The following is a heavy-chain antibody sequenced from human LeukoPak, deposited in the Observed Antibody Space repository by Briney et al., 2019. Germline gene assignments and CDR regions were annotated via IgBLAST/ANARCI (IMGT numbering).Heavy chain of an antibody. V-gene: IGHV3-11*01. Sequence: PGGSLRLSCAASGFTFSDYYMSWIRQAPGKGLEWVSYISSSGSTTYYADSVKGRFTISRDNSKNTLYLQMNSLRAEDTAVYYCVSVAGVPKNYWYFDLWGRGTLVTVSS. J-gene: IGHJ2*01. CDR3: VSVAGVPKNYWYFDL. CDR1: GFTFSDYY. D-gene: IGHD6-19*01. CDR2: ISSSGSTT.